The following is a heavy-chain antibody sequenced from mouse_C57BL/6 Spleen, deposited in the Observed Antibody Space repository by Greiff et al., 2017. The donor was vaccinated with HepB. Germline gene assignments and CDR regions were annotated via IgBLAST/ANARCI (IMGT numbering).Heavy chain of an antibody. Sequence: QVQLQQPGAELVMPGASVKLSCKASGYTFTSYWMHWVKQRPGQGLEWIGEIDPSDSYTNYNQKFKGKSTLTVDKSSSTAYMQLSSLTSEDSAVYYGARHWDKMAWFAYWGQGTLVTVSA. CDR3: ARHWDKMAWFAY. J-gene: IGHJ3*01. CDR1: GYTFTSYW. V-gene: IGHV1-69*01. CDR2: IDPSDSYT. D-gene: IGHD4-1*01.